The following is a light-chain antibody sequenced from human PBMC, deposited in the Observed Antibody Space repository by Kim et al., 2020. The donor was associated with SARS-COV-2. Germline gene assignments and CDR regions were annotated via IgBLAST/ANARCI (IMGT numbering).Light chain of an antibody. Sequence: DIVMTQSPDSLAVSLGERATINCKSSQSVLYSSNNKNYLVWYQQKAGQPPKLLIYWASTRESGVPDRFSGSGSGTDFTLTISSLQAEDVAVYYCQQYYSIPITFGQGTRLDIK. CDR2: WAS. J-gene: IGKJ5*01. CDR3: QQYYSIPIT. CDR1: QSVLYSSNNKNY. V-gene: IGKV4-1*01.